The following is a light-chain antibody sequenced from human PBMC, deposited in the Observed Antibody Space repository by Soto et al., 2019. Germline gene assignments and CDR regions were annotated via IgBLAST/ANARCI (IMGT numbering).Light chain of an antibody. CDR1: QSVSGSY. J-gene: IGKJ2*01. CDR3: HQYGSFPHT. V-gene: IGKV3-20*01. Sequence: EIVLTQSPGTLSLSPGERATLSCRASQSVSGSYLAWYQQKPGQAPRLLIYGASSRATGIPDRFSGSGSGTDFTFIISRLEPEDFGVYYCHQYGSFPHTFGRGTKLE. CDR2: GAS.